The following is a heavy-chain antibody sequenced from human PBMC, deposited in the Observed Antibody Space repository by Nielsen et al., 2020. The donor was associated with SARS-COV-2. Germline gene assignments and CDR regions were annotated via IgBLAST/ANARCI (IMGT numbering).Heavy chain of an antibody. J-gene: IGHJ4*02. CDR3: ARDYSRMVRGVIDY. CDR2: IWYDGSNK. V-gene: IGHV3-33*01. CDR1: GFTFSSYG. Sequence: GGSLRLSCAAPGFTFSSYGMHWVRQAPGKGLEWVAVIWYDGSNKYYADSVKGRFTISRDNSKNTLYLQMNSLRAEDTAVYYCARDYSRMVRGVIDYWGQGTLVTVSS. D-gene: IGHD3-10*01.